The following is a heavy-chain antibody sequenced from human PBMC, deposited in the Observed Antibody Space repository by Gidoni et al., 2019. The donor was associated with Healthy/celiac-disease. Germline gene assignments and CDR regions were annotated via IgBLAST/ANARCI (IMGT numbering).Heavy chain of an antibody. CDR1: GFSLSPSGVG. D-gene: IGHD3-3*01. CDR3: AHGGYYDFWSGYQYFQH. V-gene: IGHV2-5*02. CDR2: IYWDEYK. Sequence: QITLEASGPTLVNHPQTLTLTCTFPGFSLSPSGVGVGWIRQPPGKALEWLALIYWDEYKRYSPSLKSRLTITKDTSKNHVVLTMTNMDPVDTATYYCAHGGYYDFWSGYQYFQHWGQGTLVTVSS. J-gene: IGHJ1*01.